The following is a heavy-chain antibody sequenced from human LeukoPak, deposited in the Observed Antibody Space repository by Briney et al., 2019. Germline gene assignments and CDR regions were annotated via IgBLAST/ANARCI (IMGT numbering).Heavy chain of an antibody. CDR2: ISYDGSNK. V-gene: IGHV3-30*01. J-gene: IGHJ4*02. CDR3: SRDPFTLIELVPAAMSLHY. Sequence: GGSLRLSCAASGFTFSSYAMHWVRQAPGKGLEWVAGISYDGSNKYYADSVKGRFTISRDNSKNTLYLQMNSRRAEDTAVYYWSRDPFTLIELVPAAMSLHYWGQGTLVTVSS. CDR1: GFTFSSYA. D-gene: IGHD2-2*01.